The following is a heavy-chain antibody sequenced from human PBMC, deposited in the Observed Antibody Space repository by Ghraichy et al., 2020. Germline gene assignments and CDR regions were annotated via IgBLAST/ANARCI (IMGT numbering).Heavy chain of an antibody. J-gene: IGHJ6*02. CDR2: ISAYNGNT. V-gene: IGHV1-18*04. D-gene: IGHD2-2*01. CDR3: ARDVAQLGYCSSTSCHYGMDV. CDR1: GYTFTSYG. Sequence: ASVKVSCKASGYTFTSYGISWVRQAPGQGLEWMGWISAYNGNTNYAQKLQGRVTMTTDTSTSTAYMELRSLRSDDTAVYYCARDVAQLGYCSSTSCHYGMDVWGQGTTVTVSS.